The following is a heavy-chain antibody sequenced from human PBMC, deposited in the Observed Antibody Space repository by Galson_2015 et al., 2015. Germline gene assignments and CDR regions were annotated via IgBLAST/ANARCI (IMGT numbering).Heavy chain of an antibody. V-gene: IGHV4-59*01. CDR3: ARDSGDNFDYYYGTAV. Sequence: TLSLTCTVSGGSISSYYWSWIRQPPGKGLEWIGYIYYSGSTNYNPSLKSRVTISLDTSKNQFSLKLTSVTAADTAVYYCARDSGDNFDYYYGTAVWGQGTTVTVSS. J-gene: IGHJ6*02. D-gene: IGHD3-10*01. CDR2: IYYSGST. CDR1: GGSISSYY.